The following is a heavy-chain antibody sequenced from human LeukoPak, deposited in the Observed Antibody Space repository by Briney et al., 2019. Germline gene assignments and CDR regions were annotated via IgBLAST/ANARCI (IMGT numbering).Heavy chain of an antibody. J-gene: IGHJ6*03. CDR1: GFTFSSYA. V-gene: IGHV3-23*01. CDR3: AKVGGHDYYYYYYMDV. D-gene: IGHD1-26*01. Sequence: GGSLRLSCAASGFTFSSYAMSWVRQAPGKGLEWVSAISGSGGSTYYADSVKGRFTISRDNSENTLYLQMNSLRAEDTAVYYCAKVGGHDYYYYYYMDVWGKGTTVTVS. CDR2: ISGSGGST.